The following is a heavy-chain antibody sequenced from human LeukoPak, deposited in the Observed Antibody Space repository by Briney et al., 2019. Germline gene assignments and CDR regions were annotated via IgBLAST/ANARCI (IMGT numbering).Heavy chain of an antibody. D-gene: IGHD6-13*01. CDR1: GFTFSSNW. Sequence: GGSLRLSCAASGFTFSSNWMHWVRQAPGKGLVWVSRINGDGSSTIYADSVKGRFTISRDNAKNTLYLQMNNLRAEDTAVYYCARGSSWYDYWGQGTLVTVSS. CDR3: ARGSSWYDY. J-gene: IGHJ4*02. CDR2: INGDGSST. V-gene: IGHV3-74*01.